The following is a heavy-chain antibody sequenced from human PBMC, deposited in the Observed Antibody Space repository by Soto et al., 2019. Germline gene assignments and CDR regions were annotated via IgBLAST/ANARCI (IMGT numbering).Heavy chain of an antibody. Sequence: PGGSLRLSCAASGFSLSSYSMNWVRQAPGKGLEWVSAISGSGINTDYADAVKGRFTISRDNSKNTLYLQMSSLRVEDTAVYYCAKSTVAATRYYDYWGQGTLVTVSS. D-gene: IGHD6-19*01. V-gene: IGHV3-23*01. J-gene: IGHJ4*02. CDR1: GFSLSSYS. CDR2: ISGSGINT. CDR3: AKSTVAATRYYDY.